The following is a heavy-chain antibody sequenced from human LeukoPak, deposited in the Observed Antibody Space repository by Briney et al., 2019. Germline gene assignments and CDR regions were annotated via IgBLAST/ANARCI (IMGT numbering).Heavy chain of an antibody. CDR1: GDSVSSNSAA. V-gene: IGHV6-1*01. CDR3: ARGILEYSSGWGEGDYYYGMDV. CDR2: TYYRSKWYN. D-gene: IGHD6-19*01. J-gene: IGHJ6*02. Sequence: SQTLSLTCAISGDSVSSNSAAWNWIRQSPSRGLEWLGRTYYRSKWYNDYAVSVKSRITINPDTSKNQFSLQLNSVTPEDTAVYYCARGILEYSSGWGEGDYYYGMDVWGQGTTVTVSS.